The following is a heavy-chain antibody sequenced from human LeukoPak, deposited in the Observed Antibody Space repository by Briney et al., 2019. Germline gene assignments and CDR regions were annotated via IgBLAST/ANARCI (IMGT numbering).Heavy chain of an antibody. V-gene: IGHV3-30*18. CDR2: ISYDGSTQ. CDR3: AKDILSGSYSVVYYYYGMDV. D-gene: IGHD1-26*01. J-gene: IGHJ6*02. CDR1: GFSFSPYA. Sequence: GGSLRLSCAASGFSFSPYAMHWVRQAPGKGLEWVALISYDGSTQQYADSVKGRFTISGDKARNTLFLQMNSLRAEDTAVYYCAKDILSGSYSVVYYYYGMDVWGQGTTVTVSS.